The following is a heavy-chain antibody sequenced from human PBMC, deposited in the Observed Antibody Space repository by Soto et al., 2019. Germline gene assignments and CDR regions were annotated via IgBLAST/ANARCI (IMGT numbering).Heavy chain of an antibody. CDR2: IYWNDDK. CDR1: GFSLSTSGVG. CDR3: AQTMAGPYYYYYGMDV. V-gene: IGHV2-5*01. J-gene: IGHJ6*02. Sequence: SGPTLVNPTQTLTPTCTFSGFSLSTSGVGVGWIRQPPGKALEWLALIYWNDDKRYSPSLKSRLTITKDTSKNQVVLTMTNMDPVDTATYYCAQTMAGPYYYYYGMDVWGQGTTVTVSS.